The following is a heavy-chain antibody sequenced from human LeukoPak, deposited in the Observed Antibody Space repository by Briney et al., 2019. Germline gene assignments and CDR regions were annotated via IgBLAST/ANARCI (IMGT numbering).Heavy chain of an antibody. V-gene: IGHV1-69*13. D-gene: IGHD6-13*01. J-gene: IGHJ4*02. Sequence: ASVKASCKASGGTFSSYAISWVRQAPGQGLEWMGGIIPIFGTANYAQKFQGRVTITADESTSTAYMELSSLRSEDTAVYYCARQHSGSWGGFDYWGQGTLVTVSS. CDR3: ARQHSGSWGGFDY. CDR1: GGTFSSYA. CDR2: IIPIFGTA.